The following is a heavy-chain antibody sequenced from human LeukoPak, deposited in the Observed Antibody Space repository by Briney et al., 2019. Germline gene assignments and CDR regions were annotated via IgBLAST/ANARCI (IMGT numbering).Heavy chain of an antibody. CDR3: APIGGWGSYPLDN. Sequence: PGGSLRLSCAASGFTFSSYTMSWVRQAPGKGLEWVSSISVDGGRTTYADSVQGRFTISRDNSKNTLYLQMNSLRVDDTAVYYCAPIGGWGSYPLDNWGQGPLVTVSS. D-gene: IGHD2-8*01. CDR1: GFTFSSYT. J-gene: IGHJ4*02. CDR2: ISVDGGRT. V-gene: IGHV3-23*01.